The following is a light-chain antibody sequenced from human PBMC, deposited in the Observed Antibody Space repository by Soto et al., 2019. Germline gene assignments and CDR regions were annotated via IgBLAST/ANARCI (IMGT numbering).Light chain of an antibody. CDR3: HQFNNPIT. CDR1: QDISTA. J-gene: IGKJ5*01. Sequence: AIQLTQSPSSLSASVGDRVTITCRASQDISTALAWYQQKPGKPPKVLIYGASTLENGVPSRSIGSGSGTDFTLTISSLLPEDFATYYCHQFNNPITFGQGTRLEI. V-gene: IGKV1D-13*01. CDR2: GAS.